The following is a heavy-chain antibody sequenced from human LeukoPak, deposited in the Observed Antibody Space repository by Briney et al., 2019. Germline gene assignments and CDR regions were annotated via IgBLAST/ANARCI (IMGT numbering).Heavy chain of an antibody. J-gene: IGHJ4*02. D-gene: IGHD2-2*01. CDR3: AKDLPAAFFDY. Sequence: PGGSLRLSCAASEFTFSSYGMHWVRQAPDKGLEWVSFIRNDGSKKYYADSVKGRFTISRDNCRNTVDLQMNSLRGEDTAVYYCAKDLPAAFFDYWGQGTLVTVSS. CDR2: IRNDGSKK. V-gene: IGHV3-30*02. CDR1: EFTFSSYG.